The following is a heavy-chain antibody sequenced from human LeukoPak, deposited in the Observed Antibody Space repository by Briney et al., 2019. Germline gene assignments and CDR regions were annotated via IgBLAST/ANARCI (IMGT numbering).Heavy chain of an antibody. CDR3: ATGALNSNYVAGWFDP. CDR2: IIPIFGTA. CDR1: GGTFSSYA. Sequence: ASVKVSCKASGGTFSSYAISWVRQAPGQGLEWMGGIIPIFGTANYAQKFQGRVTITTDESTSTAYMELSSLRSEDTAVYYCATGALNSNYVAGWFDPWGQGTLVTVSS. D-gene: IGHD4-11*01. J-gene: IGHJ5*02. V-gene: IGHV1-69*05.